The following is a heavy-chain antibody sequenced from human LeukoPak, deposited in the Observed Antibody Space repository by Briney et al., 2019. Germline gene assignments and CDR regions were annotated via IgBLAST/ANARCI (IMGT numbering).Heavy chain of an antibody. Sequence: SETLSLTCAVYGGSFSGYYRSWIRQPPGKGLEWIGEINHSGSTNYNPSLKSRVTIPVDTSKNQFSLKLSSVTAADTAVYYCASLKGITIFGAGKDYWGQGTLVTVSS. CDR1: GGSFSGYY. J-gene: IGHJ4*02. CDR3: ASLKGITIFGAGKDY. CDR2: INHSGST. D-gene: IGHD3-3*01. V-gene: IGHV4-34*01.